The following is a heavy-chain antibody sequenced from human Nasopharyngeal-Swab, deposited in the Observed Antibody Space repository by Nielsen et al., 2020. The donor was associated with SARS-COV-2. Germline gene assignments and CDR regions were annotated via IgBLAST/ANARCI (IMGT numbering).Heavy chain of an antibody. CDR3: ARHSGYSSSSSTTFDY. J-gene: IGHJ4*02. Sequence: VRQMPGKGLEWMGIIYPGDSDTRYSPSFQGQVTISADKSINTAYLQWSSLKASDTAMYYCARHSGYSSSSSTTFDYWGQGTLVTVSS. CDR2: IYPGDSDT. D-gene: IGHD6-6*01. V-gene: IGHV5-51*01.